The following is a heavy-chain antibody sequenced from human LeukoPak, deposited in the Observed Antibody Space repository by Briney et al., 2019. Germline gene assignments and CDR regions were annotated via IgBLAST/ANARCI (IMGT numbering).Heavy chain of an antibody. CDR1: EFTFGNYW. CDR3: ARDKVSGATLLDY. D-gene: IGHD1-26*01. V-gene: IGHV3-7*01. J-gene: IGHJ4*02. Sequence: GGSLRLSCAASEFTFGNYWMSWVRQVPGKGPEWVANIRQDGNEFYYVDSVKGRFTISRDNAKNSLYLQMSSLRVEDTAVYYCARDKVSGATLLDYWGQGTLVTVSS. CDR2: IRQDGNEF.